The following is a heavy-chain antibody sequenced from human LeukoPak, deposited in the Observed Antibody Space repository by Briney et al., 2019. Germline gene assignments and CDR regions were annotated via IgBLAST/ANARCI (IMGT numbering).Heavy chain of an antibody. CDR1: GGSFNDNY. CDR3: ARSDGYGLVGI. D-gene: IGHD5-18*01. V-gene: IGHV4-34*01. J-gene: IGHJ3*02. Sequence: SETLSLTCAVYGGSFNDNYWSWTRQPPGKGLEWIGEINHSGSTNYNPSLKSRVTISVDTSKNQFSLKLSSVTAADTAVYYCARSDGYGLVGIWGQGTMVTVSS. CDR2: INHSGST.